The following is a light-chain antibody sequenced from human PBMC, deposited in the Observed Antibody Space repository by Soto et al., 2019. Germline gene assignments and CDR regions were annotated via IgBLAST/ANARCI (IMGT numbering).Light chain of an antibody. Sequence: DILLIQFPSTLSASVGDRVTITCRASQSISSWLAWYQQKPGKAPKLLIYKASSLESGVPSRFSGSGSGTEFTLTISSLQPDDFATYYCQQYNSYWTFGQGTKV. J-gene: IGKJ1*01. CDR2: KAS. CDR1: QSISSW. CDR3: QQYNSYWT. V-gene: IGKV1-5*03.